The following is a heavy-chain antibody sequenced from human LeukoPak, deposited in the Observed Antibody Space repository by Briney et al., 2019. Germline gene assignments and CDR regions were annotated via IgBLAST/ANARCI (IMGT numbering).Heavy chain of an antibody. CDR1: GFTFSSYW. CDR3: AKEATKGYYFDY. Sequence: TGGSLRLSCAASGFTFSSYWMSWVRQAPGKGLEWVSSISSSSSYIYYADSVKGRFTISRDNAKNSLYLQMNSPRAEDTAVYYCAKEATKGYYFDYWGQGTLVTVSS. J-gene: IGHJ4*02. V-gene: IGHV3-21*04. CDR2: ISSSSSYI.